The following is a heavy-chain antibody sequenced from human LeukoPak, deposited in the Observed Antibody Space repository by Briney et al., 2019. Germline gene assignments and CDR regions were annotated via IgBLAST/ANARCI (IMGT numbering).Heavy chain of an antibody. V-gene: IGHV3-21*01. CDR1: GFTFSSYS. J-gene: IGHJ4*02. CDR3: ARVPYSGYHFDY. D-gene: IGHD1-26*01. Sequence: GGSLRLSCAASGFTFSSYSMNWVRQAPGKGLEWVSSISSSSSYIKYADSVMGRFTISRDNAKNSLYLQMNSLRAEDTAVYYCARVPYSGYHFDYWGQGTLVTVSS. CDR2: ISSSSSYI.